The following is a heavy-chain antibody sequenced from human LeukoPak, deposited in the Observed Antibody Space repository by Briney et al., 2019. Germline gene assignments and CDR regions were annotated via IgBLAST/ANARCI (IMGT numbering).Heavy chain of an antibody. CDR2: FDPEDGET. Sequence: ASVKVSCKVSGYTLTELSMHWVRQAPGKGLEWMGGFDPEDGETIYAQKFQGRVTMTEDTSTDTAYMELSSLRSEDTAVYYCARDESCSSTSCYGSAAVGDYWGQGTLVTVSS. V-gene: IGHV1-24*01. CDR3: ARDESCSSTSCYGSAAVGDY. CDR1: GYTLTELS. J-gene: IGHJ4*02. D-gene: IGHD2-2*01.